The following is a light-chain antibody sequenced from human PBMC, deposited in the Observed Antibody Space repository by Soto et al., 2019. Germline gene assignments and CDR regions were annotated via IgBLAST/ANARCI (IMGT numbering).Light chain of an antibody. CDR3: QQSNNWFRT. J-gene: IGKJ5*01. Sequence: EIVMTQSPATLSVSPGERATLSCRASQSLSSNLAWYRQKPGQAPRLLIYGASMRATGIPARFSGSGSGTEFTLTISSLQSEDFAVYYCQQSNNWFRTFGQGTRLEIK. V-gene: IGKV3-15*01. CDR1: QSLSSN. CDR2: GAS.